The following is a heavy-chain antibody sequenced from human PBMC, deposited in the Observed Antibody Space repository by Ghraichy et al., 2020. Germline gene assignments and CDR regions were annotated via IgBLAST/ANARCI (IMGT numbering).Heavy chain of an antibody. Sequence: SETLSLTCTVSGGSISSYYWSWIRQPPGKGLEWIGYIYYSGSTNYNPPLKSRVTISIDTSKNQFSLKLTSVTAADTAGYYCARSPYDSSGYYFDYWGQGTLVTVSS. D-gene: IGHD3-22*01. J-gene: IGHJ4*02. CDR2: IYYSGST. CDR1: GGSISSYY. V-gene: IGHV4-59*01. CDR3: ARSPYDSSGYYFDY.